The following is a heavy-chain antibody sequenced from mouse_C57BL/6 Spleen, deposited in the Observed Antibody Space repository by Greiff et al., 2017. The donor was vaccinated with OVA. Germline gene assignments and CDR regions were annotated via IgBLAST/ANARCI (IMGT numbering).Heavy chain of an antibody. Sequence: VQLQQSGAELVRPGTSVKMSCKASGYTFTNYWIGWAKQRPGHGLEWIGDIYPGGGYTNSNEKFKGKATLTADKSSSTAYMQFSSLTSEDSAIYYCARTRHFDDWGQGTTLTVSS. CDR3: ARTRHFDD. CDR2: IYPGGGYT. J-gene: IGHJ2*01. CDR1: GYTFTNYW. V-gene: IGHV1-63*01.